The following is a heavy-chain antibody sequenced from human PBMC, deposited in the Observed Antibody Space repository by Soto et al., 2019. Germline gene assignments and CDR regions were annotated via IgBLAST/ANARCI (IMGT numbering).Heavy chain of an antibody. D-gene: IGHD2-15*01. CDR3: ARGVGYCSGGSCYPGFYYGMDV. CDR1: GGTLSSYA. Sequence: SVKVSCKASGGTLSSYAISWVRQAPGQGLEWMGGIIPIFGTANNAQKFQGRVTINADKSTSTAYMELSSLRSEETAVYYCARGVGYCSGGSCYPGFYYGMDVWGQGTTVTVSS. V-gene: IGHV1-69*06. CDR2: IIPIFGTA. J-gene: IGHJ6*02.